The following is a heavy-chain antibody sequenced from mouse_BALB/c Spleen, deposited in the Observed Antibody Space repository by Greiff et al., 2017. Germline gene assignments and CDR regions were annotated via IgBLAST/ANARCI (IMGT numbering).Heavy chain of an antibody. J-gene: IGHJ4*01. CDR3: AGSTMITTRAMDY. CDR2: ISNGGGST. D-gene: IGHD2-4*01. Sequence: EVQRVESGGGLVQPGGSLKLSCAASGFTFSSYTMSWVRQTPEKRLEWVAYISNGGGSTYYPDTVKGRFTISRDNAKNTLYLQMSSLKSEDTAMYYCAGSTMITTRAMDYWGQGTSVTVSS. V-gene: IGHV5-12-2*01. CDR1: GFTFSSYT.